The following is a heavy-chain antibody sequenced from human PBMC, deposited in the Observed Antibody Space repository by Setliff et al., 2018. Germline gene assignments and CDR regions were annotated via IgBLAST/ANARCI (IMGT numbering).Heavy chain of an antibody. V-gene: IGHV4-34*01. CDR3: AREYRGDSNGYWGGIGAY. J-gene: IGHJ4*02. CDR1: GGSFSTYY. CDR2: INHSGST. Sequence: PSETLSLTCAVYGGSFSTYYWIWIRQPPGKGLEWIGEINHSGSTNYNPSLKSRVTISRDNAKNTLFLQMNSLGAEDTAVYYCAREYRGDSNGYWGGIGAYWGQGTLVTVSS. D-gene: IGHD2-21*01.